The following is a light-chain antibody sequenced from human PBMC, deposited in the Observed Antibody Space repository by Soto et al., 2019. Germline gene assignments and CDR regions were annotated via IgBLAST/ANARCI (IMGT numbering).Light chain of an antibody. V-gene: IGLV2-23*02. Sequence: QSALTRPASVSGSPGQSITISCSGTSSDIGSYNLVSWYQQHPGKAPKLMIYEVSKRPSGVSDRFSGSKSGNTASLTISGLQAEDETDYYCCSYAGTSTFVVFGTGTKVTVL. CDR1: SSDIGSYNL. CDR2: EVS. CDR3: CSYAGTSTFVV. J-gene: IGLJ1*01.